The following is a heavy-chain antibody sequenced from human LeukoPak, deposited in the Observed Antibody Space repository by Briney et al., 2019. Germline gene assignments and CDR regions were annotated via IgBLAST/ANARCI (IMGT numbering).Heavy chain of an antibody. CDR3: TRDGGYSGFDFDY. Sequence: GGSLRLSCAVSGISLSNYGMSWVRQAPGKGLEWISYMTASGVTMYAESVYGRFTISRDNDKKSVYLQMISLRVEDTAVYFCTRDGGYSGFDFDYWGQGVLVTVSS. J-gene: IGHJ4*02. D-gene: IGHD5-12*01. CDR1: GISLSNYG. V-gene: IGHV3-69-1*01. CDR2: MTASGVT.